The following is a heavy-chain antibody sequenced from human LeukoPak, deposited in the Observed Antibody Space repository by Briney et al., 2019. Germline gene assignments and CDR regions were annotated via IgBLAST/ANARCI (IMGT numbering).Heavy chain of an antibody. CDR3: ARGRYFDWLFDY. CDR1: GGSIRSYH. CDR2: SYYSGNT. V-gene: IGHV4-59*01. Sequence: SETLSLTCTVSGGSIRSYHWSWIRQPPGKGLEWIGYSYYSGNTNYNPSLTSRVTMSVDTSKNQFSLNLTSVTAADTAVYYCARGRYFDWLFDYWGQGTLVTVSS. J-gene: IGHJ4*02. D-gene: IGHD3-9*01.